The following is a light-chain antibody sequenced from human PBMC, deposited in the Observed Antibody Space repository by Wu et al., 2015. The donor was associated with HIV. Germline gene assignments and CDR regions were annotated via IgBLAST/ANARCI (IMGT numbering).Light chain of an antibody. CDR3: QQYSNWPFYS. CDR2: GAS. CDR1: QNVSTN. Sequence: EKVMTQSPATLSVSPGERATLFCRASQNVSTNLAWYQQKPGQAPRLLMYGASTRTTAISSRFSGSGSETEFTLTINNVQSEDFAVYYCQQYSNWPFYSFGQGTRLEIK. J-gene: IGKJ2*03. V-gene: IGKV3-15*01.